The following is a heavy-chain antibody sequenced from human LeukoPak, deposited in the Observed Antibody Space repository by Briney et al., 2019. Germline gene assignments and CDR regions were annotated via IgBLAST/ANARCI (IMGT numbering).Heavy chain of an antibody. J-gene: IGHJ3*01. D-gene: IGHD2-21*01. Sequence: ASVKVSCKASGYTFTGYYMHWVRQAPGQGLEWMGWINPNSGGTNYAQKFQGRVTMTRDMSTSTVQMHLSSLRSEDTAVYYCARGNYYGGDDSYYPEAFNFWGQGTMVTVSS. CDR2: INPNSGGT. CDR3: ARGNYYGGDDSYYPEAFNF. CDR1: GYTFTGYY. V-gene: IGHV1-2*02.